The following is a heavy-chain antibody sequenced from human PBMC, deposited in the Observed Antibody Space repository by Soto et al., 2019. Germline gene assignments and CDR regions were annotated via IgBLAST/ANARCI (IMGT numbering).Heavy chain of an antibody. Sequence: AASVKVSCKASGGTFSSYAISWVRQAPGQGLEWMGGIIPIFGTANYAQKFQGRVTITADESTSTAYMELSSLRSEDTAVYYCARVLSIAARPLGFDYWGQGTLVTVSS. CDR2: IIPIFGTA. V-gene: IGHV1-69*13. D-gene: IGHD6-6*01. CDR3: ARVLSIAARPLGFDY. CDR1: GGTFSSYA. J-gene: IGHJ4*02.